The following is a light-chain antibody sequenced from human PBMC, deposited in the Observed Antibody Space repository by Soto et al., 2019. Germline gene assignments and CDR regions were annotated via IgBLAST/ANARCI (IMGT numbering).Light chain of an antibody. CDR2: EVT. Sequence: QSALTQPASVSGSPGQSIGISCTGTSGDVGGYDYVSWYQQHPDKAPKLTVYEVTKRPSWVSNSFSGSKSGNTASLPISGLHPEDEADYYCSSHTSGSTRVFGSGTKLTVL. V-gene: IGLV2-14*01. CDR3: SSHTSGSTRV. J-gene: IGLJ1*01. CDR1: SGDVGGYDY.